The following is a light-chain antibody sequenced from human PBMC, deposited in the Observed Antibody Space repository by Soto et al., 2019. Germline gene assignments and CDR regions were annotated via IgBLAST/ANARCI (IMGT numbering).Light chain of an antibody. V-gene: IGLV2-14*01. CDR3: RSYGSTLFGTVV. CDR2: EVT. J-gene: IGLJ1*01. Sequence: QSVLTQPASVSGSPGQSVTISCTGSSSDIGADDFVYWYQQLPGKTPKLIIFEVTYRPSGIPHRFSGSKSGTTASLTISGLEAEDEAFYYCRSYGSTLFGTVVFGSGTKVTVL. CDR1: SSDIGADDF.